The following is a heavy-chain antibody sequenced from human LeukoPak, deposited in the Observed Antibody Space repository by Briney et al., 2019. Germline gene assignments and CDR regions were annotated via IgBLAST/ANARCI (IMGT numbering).Heavy chain of an antibody. Sequence: SQTLSLTCAISGDSVSRNWIRQSPSRGLEWLGRTYYRSKWYNDYAVSVKSRITINPDTSKNQFSLQLNSVTPEDTAVYYCARAGYDLWSGYHGVWGQGTLVTVSS. CDR3: ARAGYDLWSGYHGV. J-gene: IGHJ4*02. CDR2: TYYRSKWYN. D-gene: IGHD3-3*01. CDR1: GDSVS. V-gene: IGHV6-1*01.